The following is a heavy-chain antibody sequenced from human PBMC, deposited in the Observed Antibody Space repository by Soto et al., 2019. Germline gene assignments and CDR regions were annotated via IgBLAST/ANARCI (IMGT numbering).Heavy chain of an antibody. J-gene: IGHJ6*02. CDR3: ARGDFSSSSYPYYYYGMDV. CDR2: IIPIFGTA. Sequence: SVKVSCKASGGTFSSYAISWVRQAPGQGLEWMGGIIPIFGTANYAQKFQGRVTITADESTSTAYMELSSLRSEDTAVYYCARGDFSSSSYPYYYYGMDVWGQGTTVTVSS. CDR1: GGTFSSYA. D-gene: IGHD6-13*01. V-gene: IGHV1-69*13.